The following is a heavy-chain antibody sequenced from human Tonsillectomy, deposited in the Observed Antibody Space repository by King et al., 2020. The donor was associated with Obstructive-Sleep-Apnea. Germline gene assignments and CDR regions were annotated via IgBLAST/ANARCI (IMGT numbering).Heavy chain of an antibody. CDR1: GYSFANNW. V-gene: IGHV5-51*01. Sequence: QLVQSGAEVKKPGESLKISCKGSGYSFANNWIGWVRQKPGKGLEWVGIIFPADSDKRYSPSFQGQVTISADKSITTAYLRWGSLKASDTAMYYCARREGNFFGGVAEDAFDIWGQGTMVTVSS. CDR2: IFPADSDK. J-gene: IGHJ3*02. D-gene: IGHD3-16*01. CDR3: ARREGNFFGGVAEDAFDI.